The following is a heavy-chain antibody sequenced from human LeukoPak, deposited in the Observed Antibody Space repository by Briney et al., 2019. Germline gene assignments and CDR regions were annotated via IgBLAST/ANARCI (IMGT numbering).Heavy chain of an antibody. CDR3: ARGPGSSGGAYVGDY. CDR2: VDGGGSST. V-gene: IGHV3-74*01. CDR1: GFTFSTHW. D-gene: IGHD3-22*01. J-gene: IGHJ4*01. Sequence: PGGSLRLSCAASGFTFSTHWMHWVRQVPGRGPVWVSRVDGGGSSTSYAESVKGRFSISRDNAKSTLYLQMNGLRAEDTAVYYCARGPGSSGGAYVGDYWGHGTLVTVSS.